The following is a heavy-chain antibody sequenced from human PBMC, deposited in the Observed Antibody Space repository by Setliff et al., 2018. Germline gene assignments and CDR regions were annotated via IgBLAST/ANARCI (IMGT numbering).Heavy chain of an antibody. CDR2: ISAYNGNT. CDR1: GYTFTSYG. D-gene: IGHD3-3*01. Sequence: ASVKVSCKASGYTFTSYGISWVRQAPGQGLEWMGWISAYNGNTNYAQKLRGRVTMTTDTSTSTAYMELRSLRSDDTAVYYCATGGQINYNFWSGYGVDYYMDVWGKGTTVTSP. CDR3: ATGGQINYNFWSGYGVDYYMDV. J-gene: IGHJ6*03. V-gene: IGHV1-18*01.